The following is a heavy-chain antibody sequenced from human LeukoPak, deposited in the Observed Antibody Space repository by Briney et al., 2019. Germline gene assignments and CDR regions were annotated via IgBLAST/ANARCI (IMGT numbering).Heavy chain of an antibody. CDR2: INHSGST. CDR1: GGSFSGYY. CDR3: ARGPGVVGAAL. J-gene: IGHJ4*02. Sequence: PSETLSLTCAVYGGSFSGYYWSWIRQPPEKGLEGIGEINHSGSTNYNPSLKSRVTISVDTSKNQFSLKLSSVTAADTAVYYCARGPGVVGAALWGQGTLVTVSS. D-gene: IGHD1-26*01. V-gene: IGHV4-34*01.